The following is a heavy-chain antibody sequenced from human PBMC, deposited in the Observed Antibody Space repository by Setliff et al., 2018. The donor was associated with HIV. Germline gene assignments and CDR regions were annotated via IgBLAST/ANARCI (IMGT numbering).Heavy chain of an antibody. J-gene: IGHJ4*02. CDR2: IWYDGSNE. CDR3: VRDQNTPSRCRSKTCINPGDY. V-gene: IGHV3-33*01. D-gene: IGHD2-2*01. Sequence: GGSLRLSCAASGFSLSYHGMHWVRQAPGKGLEWVAIIWYDGSNEYYADSVKGRFAISRDNSKNTLYLQMDSLRAEDTAVYYCVRDQNTPSRCRSKTCINPGDYWGLGTLVTVSS. CDR1: GFSLSYHG.